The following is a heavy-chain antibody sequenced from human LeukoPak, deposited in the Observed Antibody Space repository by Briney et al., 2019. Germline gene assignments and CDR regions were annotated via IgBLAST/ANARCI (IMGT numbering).Heavy chain of an antibody. CDR3: ARGGRLGIAAAGLEYFQH. Sequence: SETLSLTCAVYGGSFSGYYWSWIRQPPGKGLEWIGEINHSGSTNYNPSLKSRVTISVDTSKNQFSLKLSSVTAADTAVYYCARGGRLGIAAAGLEYFQHWGQGTLVTVSS. J-gene: IGHJ1*01. D-gene: IGHD6-13*01. CDR1: GGSFSGYY. V-gene: IGHV4-34*01. CDR2: INHSGST.